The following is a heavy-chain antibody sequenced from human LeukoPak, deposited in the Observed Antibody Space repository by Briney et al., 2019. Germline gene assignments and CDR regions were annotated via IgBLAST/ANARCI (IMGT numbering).Heavy chain of an antibody. CDR1: GFTFSSYW. V-gene: IGHV3-7*01. D-gene: IGHD3-10*01. J-gene: IGHJ5*02. CDR3: ARDLIYGSGSKYNWFDP. CDR2: IKQDGSEK. Sequence: GGSLRLSCAASGFTFSSYWMSWVRQAPGKGPEWVANIKQDGSEKYYLDSVKGRFTISRDNAKNSLYLQMNSLRAEDTAVYYCARDLIYGSGSKYNWFDPWGQGTLVTVSS.